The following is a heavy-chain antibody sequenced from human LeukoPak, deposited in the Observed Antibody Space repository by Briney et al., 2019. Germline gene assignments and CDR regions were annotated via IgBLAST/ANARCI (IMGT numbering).Heavy chain of an antibody. CDR3: ARDLTGDSSHDY. Sequence: GGSLRLSCAASGFTFRSSSMNWVRQAPGKGLEWVSYISSDASAIYYADSVKGRFTISRDNAKNSLYLQMNSLRAEDTAVYYCARDLTGDSSHDYWGQGTLVTVSS. CDR1: GFTFRSSS. D-gene: IGHD3-22*01. CDR2: ISSDASAI. V-gene: IGHV3-48*04. J-gene: IGHJ4*02.